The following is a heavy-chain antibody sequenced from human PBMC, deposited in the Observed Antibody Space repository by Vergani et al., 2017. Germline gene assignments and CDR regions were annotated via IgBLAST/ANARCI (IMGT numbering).Heavy chain of an antibody. Sequence: VQLVESGGGVVQPGRSLRLSCAASGFTFSSYAMSWVRQAPGKGLEWVSAISGSGGSTYYADSVKGRFTISRDNSKNTLYLQMNSLRAEDTAVYYCAKDRSSDILTGYYNYWGQGTLVTVSS. CDR2: ISGSGGST. CDR3: AKDRSSDILTGYYNY. CDR1: GFTFSSYA. J-gene: IGHJ4*02. V-gene: IGHV3-23*04. D-gene: IGHD3-9*01.